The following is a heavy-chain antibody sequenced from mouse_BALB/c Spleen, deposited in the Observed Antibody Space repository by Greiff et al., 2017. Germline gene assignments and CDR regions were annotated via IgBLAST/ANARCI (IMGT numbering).Heavy chain of an antibody. CDR1: GFTFSSYG. J-gene: IGHJ3*01. CDR3: AREGGYFAWFAY. V-gene: IGHV5-6-3*01. CDR2: INSNGGST. Sequence: EVQLVESGGGLVQPGGSLKLSCAASGFTFSSYGMSWVRQTPDKRLELVATINSNGGSTYYPDSVKGRFTISRDNAKNTLYLQMSSLKSEDTAMYYCAREGGYFAWFAYWGQGTLVTVSA. D-gene: IGHD2-14*01.